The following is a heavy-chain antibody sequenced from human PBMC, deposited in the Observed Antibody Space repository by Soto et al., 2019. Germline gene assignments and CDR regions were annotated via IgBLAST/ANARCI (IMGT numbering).Heavy chain of an antibody. CDR3: ARASGSNIHFDY. V-gene: IGHV3-48*04. CDR2: ISSSSSTI. Sequence: PGGSLRLSCTASGFTFSSYSMNWVRQAPGKGLEWVSYISSSSSTIYYADSVKGRFTISRDNTKNTLYLQMNSLRVEDTAVYYYARASGSNIHFDYWGQGTLVTVSS. D-gene: IGHD1-26*01. CDR1: GFTFSSYS. J-gene: IGHJ4*02.